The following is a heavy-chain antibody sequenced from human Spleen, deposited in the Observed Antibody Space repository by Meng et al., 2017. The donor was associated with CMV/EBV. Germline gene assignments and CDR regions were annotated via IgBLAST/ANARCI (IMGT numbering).Heavy chain of an antibody. Sequence: GGSLRLSCAASGLTFSSYAMSWVRQAPGKGLEWVSTISGSGGSTYYADSVKGRFTISRDNSKNTLDLQMNSLRVEDTAVYYCAKKTSDWYPFDYWGQGTLVTVSS. D-gene: IGHD6-19*01. J-gene: IGHJ4*02. CDR1: GLTFSSYA. CDR2: ISGSGGST. V-gene: IGHV3-23*01. CDR3: AKKTSDWYPFDY.